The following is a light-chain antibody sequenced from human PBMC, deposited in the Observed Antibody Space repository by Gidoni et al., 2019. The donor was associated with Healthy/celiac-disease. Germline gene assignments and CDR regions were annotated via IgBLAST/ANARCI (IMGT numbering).Light chain of an antibody. CDR2: AAS. V-gene: IGKV1D-8*01. CDR3: QQYYSFPLT. Sequence: VIWMAQSPSLLSASTGDRVTISRRMSHGISSYLAWYQQKPGKAPELLIYAASTLQSGVPSRFSGSGSGTDFTLTISCLQSEDFATYYCQQYYSFPLTFGGGTKVEIK. J-gene: IGKJ4*01. CDR1: HGISSY.